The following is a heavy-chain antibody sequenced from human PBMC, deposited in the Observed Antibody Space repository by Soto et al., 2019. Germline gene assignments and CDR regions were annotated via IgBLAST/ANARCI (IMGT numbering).Heavy chain of an antibody. CDR3: AKERSRILEWLQDAFDI. D-gene: IGHD3-3*01. Sequence: EVQLVESGGGLVQPGRSVILSCAASGFTFEDYAMHWVRQAPGKGLELVSGISWNSCSIGYADSVKGRFTISRDNATNSLYLQMNSLRAEDTALYYCAKERSRILEWLQDAFDIWGHGTMVTVSS. CDR2: ISWNSCSI. J-gene: IGHJ3*02. V-gene: IGHV3-9*01. CDR1: GFTFEDYA.